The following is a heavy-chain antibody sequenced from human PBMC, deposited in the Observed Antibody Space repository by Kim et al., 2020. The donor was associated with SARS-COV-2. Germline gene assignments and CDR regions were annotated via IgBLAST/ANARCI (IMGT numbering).Heavy chain of an antibody. D-gene: IGHD4-4*01. CDR3: ATVTTSLYYYGMDV. V-gene: IGHV4-34*01. J-gene: IGHJ6*02. Sequence: NPSLKSRVTISVDTSKNQFSLKLSSVTAADTAVYYCATVTTSLYYYGMDVWGQGTTVTVSS.